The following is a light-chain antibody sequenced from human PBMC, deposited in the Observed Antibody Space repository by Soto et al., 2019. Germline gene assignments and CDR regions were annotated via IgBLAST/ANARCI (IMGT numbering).Light chain of an antibody. Sequence: EIVLTQSPATLSLSPGERATLSCRASQSLSSYLAWYQQKPGQAPRLLIYDASNRATGIPARFSGSGSGTDFTLSITSLEPEDFAVYYCQQRSNWPLTFGPGTTLDIK. V-gene: IGKV3-11*01. CDR2: DAS. CDR3: QQRSNWPLT. CDR1: QSLSSY. J-gene: IGKJ3*01.